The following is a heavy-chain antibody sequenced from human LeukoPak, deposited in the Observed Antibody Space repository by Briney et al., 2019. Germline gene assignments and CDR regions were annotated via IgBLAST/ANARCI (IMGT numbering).Heavy chain of an antibody. J-gene: IGHJ4*02. Sequence: GASVKVSCKASGYTFTGYYIHWVRQAPGQGPEWMGWISAYNGDTNYAQKLQGRVTMTTDTSTSTAYMELRSLRSDDTAVYYCARAIRRGYTGCDYWGQGTLVTVSS. D-gene: IGHD5-12*01. CDR1: GYTFTGYY. CDR2: ISAYNGDT. V-gene: IGHV1-18*04. CDR3: ARAIRRGYTGCDY.